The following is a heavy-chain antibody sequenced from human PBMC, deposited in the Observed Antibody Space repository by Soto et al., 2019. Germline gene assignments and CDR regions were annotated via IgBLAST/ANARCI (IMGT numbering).Heavy chain of an antibody. Sequence: QAQLEQSGGEVKKPGSSVKVSCKASRVAFSKFIVTWVRQAPGLGLEWVGGVILVFGTANYAQKFQGRVTITADESTSTSYMEVNNLRSEDTGVYYCATVRYSSPMGYYYGMDVWGQGTTVTVSS. D-gene: IGHD6-19*01. CDR1: RVAFSKFI. CDR2: VILVFGTA. CDR3: ATVRYSSPMGYYYGMDV. V-gene: IGHV1-69*01. J-gene: IGHJ6*02.